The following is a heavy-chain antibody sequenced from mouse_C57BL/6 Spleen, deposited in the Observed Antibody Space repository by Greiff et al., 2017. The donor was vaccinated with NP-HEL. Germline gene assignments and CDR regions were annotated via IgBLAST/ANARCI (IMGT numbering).Heavy chain of an antibody. CDR1: GYAFSSSW. D-gene: IGHD1-1*01. Sequence: QVQLKESGPELVKPGASVKISCKASGYAFSSSWMNWVKQRPGKGLEWIGRIYPGDGDTNYNGKFKGKATLTADKSSSTAYMQLSSLTSEDSAVYFCARDYGSSTGYFDYWGQGTTLTVSS. CDR2: IYPGDGDT. V-gene: IGHV1-82*01. J-gene: IGHJ2*01. CDR3: ARDYGSSTGYFDY.